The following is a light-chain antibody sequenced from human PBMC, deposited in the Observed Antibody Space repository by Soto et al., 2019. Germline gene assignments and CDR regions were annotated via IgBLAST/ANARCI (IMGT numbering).Light chain of an antibody. Sequence: QSALAQPASVSGSPGQSITISCTGTSSDVGYFDYVSWYQQHPGKAPKLMIFDVSDRSSGVSDRFSGSKSGNTASLTISGLQAEDEADYFCSSYANGSTHVLFGGGTKLTVL. CDR1: SSDVGYFDY. CDR2: DVS. V-gene: IGLV2-14*03. J-gene: IGLJ3*02. CDR3: SSYANGSTHVL.